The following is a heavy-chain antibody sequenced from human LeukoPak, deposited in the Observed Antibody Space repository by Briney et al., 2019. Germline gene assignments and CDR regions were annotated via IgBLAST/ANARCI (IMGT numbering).Heavy chain of an antibody. CDR2: IYYSGST. CDR1: GGSISSYY. Sequence: PSETLSLTCTVSGGSISSYYWSWIRQPPGKGLEWIGYIYYSGSTNYNPSLESRVTISVDTSKNQFSLKLSSVTAADTAVYYCARLNYYDSSGYQPRDAFDIWGQGTMVTVSS. J-gene: IGHJ3*02. D-gene: IGHD3-22*01. CDR3: ARLNYYDSSGYQPRDAFDI. V-gene: IGHV4-59*08.